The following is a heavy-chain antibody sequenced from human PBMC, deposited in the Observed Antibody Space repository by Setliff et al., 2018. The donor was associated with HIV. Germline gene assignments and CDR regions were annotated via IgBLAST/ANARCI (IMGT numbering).Heavy chain of an antibody. CDR2: FDPEDGET. Sequence: ASVKVSCKASGYTLTELSRHWVRQAPGKGLEWMGGFDPEDGETMHVEKFQGRVSMSEDTSTDTAYMELSSLTSEDTAVYYCATRSYYYDTSGFSSRGAFDIWGQGTMVTVSS. CDR3: ATRSYYYDTSGFSSRGAFDI. CDR1: GYTLTELS. D-gene: IGHD3-22*01. J-gene: IGHJ3*02. V-gene: IGHV1-24*01.